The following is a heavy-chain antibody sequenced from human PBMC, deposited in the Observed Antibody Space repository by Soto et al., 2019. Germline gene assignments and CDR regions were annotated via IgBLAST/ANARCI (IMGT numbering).Heavy chain of an antibody. Sequence: PSETLSLTCSVSGGSISSYYWTWIRQPPGKGLEWIGDINHCGSTNYNPSLKSRVTISVDTSKNQFSLNLSSVTAADTAVYYCARGISIAARTYFDYWGQGTLVTVSS. CDR1: GGSISSYY. CDR2: INHCGST. D-gene: IGHD6-6*01. CDR3: ARGISIAARTYFDY. J-gene: IGHJ4*02. V-gene: IGHV4-59*12.